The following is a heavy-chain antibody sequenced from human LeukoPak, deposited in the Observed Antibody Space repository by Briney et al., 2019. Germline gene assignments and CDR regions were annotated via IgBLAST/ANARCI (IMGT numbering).Heavy chain of an antibody. V-gene: IGHV1-18*01. Sequence: ASVKVSCKASGYTFTNFGISWVRQAPGQRLEWMGWISAYNGNPTYAQKLQGRVTVTTDTSTTTAYMELRSLTSDDTAVYFCARAGQGYYYDTSAYYYDYWGQGTLVTVSS. CDR3: ARAGQGYYYDTSAYYYDY. J-gene: IGHJ4*02. D-gene: IGHD3-22*01. CDR1: GYTFTNFG. CDR2: ISAYNGNP.